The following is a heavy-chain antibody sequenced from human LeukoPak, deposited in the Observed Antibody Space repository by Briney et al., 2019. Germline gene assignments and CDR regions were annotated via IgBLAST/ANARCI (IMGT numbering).Heavy chain of an antibody. V-gene: IGHV4-59*01. CDR2: IYYSGST. CDR1: GGSISSYY. J-gene: IGHJ4*02. D-gene: IGHD7-27*01. CDR3: ARVLGNSMGYYFDY. Sequence: PSETLSLTCTVSGGSISSYYWSWIRQPPGKGLEWIGYIYYSGSTNYNPSLKSRATISVDTSKNQFSLKLSSVTAADTAVYYCARVLGNSMGYYFDYWGQGTLVTVSS.